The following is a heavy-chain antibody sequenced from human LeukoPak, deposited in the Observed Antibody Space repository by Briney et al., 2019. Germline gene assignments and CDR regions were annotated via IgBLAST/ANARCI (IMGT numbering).Heavy chain of an antibody. J-gene: IGHJ4*02. D-gene: IGHD1-14*01. CDR3: ARDGVPNQDLDY. CDR2: ISAYNGNT. CDR1: GYTFTSYA. V-gene: IGHV1-18*01. Sequence: GASVKVSCKASGYTFTSYAMNWVRQAPGQGLEWMGWISAYNGNTNYAQKLQGRVTMTTDTSTSTAYMELRSLRSDDTAVYYCARDGVPNQDLDYWGQGTLVTVSS.